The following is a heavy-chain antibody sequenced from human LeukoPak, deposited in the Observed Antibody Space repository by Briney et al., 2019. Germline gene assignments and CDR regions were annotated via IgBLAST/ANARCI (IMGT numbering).Heavy chain of an antibody. V-gene: IGHV4-39*01. CDR3: ARQILTIWELYYYMDV. D-gene: IGHD3-3*01. J-gene: IGHJ6*03. CDR2: IYYSEST. CDR1: GGSISSSSYY. Sequence: PSETLSLTCTVSGGSISSSSYYWGCIRQPPGKGLECIGSIYYSESTYYNPSLKSRVTISVDTSKNQFSLKLSSVTAADTAVYYCARQILTIWELYYYMDVWGKGTTVTVSS.